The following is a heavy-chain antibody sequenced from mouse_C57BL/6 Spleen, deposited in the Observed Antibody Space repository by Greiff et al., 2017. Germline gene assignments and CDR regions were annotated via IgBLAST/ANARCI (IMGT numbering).Heavy chain of an antibody. J-gene: IGHJ2*01. CDR2: INPGSGGT. CDR1: GYAFTNYL. Sequence: QVQLQQSGAELVRPGTSVKVSCKASGYAFTNYLIEWVKQRPGQGLEWIGVINPGSGGTNYNEKFKGKATLTADKSSSTAYMQLSSLTSEDSAVYFCARSGPYDYDVDYWGQGTTLTVSS. D-gene: IGHD2-4*01. CDR3: ARSGPYDYDVDY. V-gene: IGHV1-54*01.